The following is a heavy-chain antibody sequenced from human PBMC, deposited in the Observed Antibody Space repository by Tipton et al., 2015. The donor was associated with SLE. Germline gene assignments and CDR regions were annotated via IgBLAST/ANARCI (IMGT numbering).Heavy chain of an antibody. CDR2: IIPFFGTA. J-gene: IGHJ4*02. CDR1: GGTFYSYA. V-gene: IGHV1-69*05. Sequence: QSGAEVKKPGSSVKVSCKAYGGTFYSYAISWVRQAPGQGLGWMGGIIPFFGTAQYAQKFQGRVTITTDESTSTAYMELSSLRSEDTAVYYCARAGAYSYGYFDYWGQGALVTVSS. CDR3: ARAGAYSYGYFDY. D-gene: IGHD5-18*01.